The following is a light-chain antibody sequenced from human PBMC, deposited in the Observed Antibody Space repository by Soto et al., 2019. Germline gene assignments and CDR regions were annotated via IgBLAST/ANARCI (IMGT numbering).Light chain of an antibody. CDR2: GAS. J-gene: IGKJ5*01. CDR1: QSVSSSY. CDR3: QQYGSSPPVT. V-gene: IGKV3-20*01. Sequence: EIVLTQSPGTLSLSPGERATLSCRASQSVSSSYLARYQQKPGQAPRLLIYGASGRATGIPDRFSGSGSGTDFTLTINKLEPEDFAVYYCQQYGSSPPVTFGQGTLLEIK.